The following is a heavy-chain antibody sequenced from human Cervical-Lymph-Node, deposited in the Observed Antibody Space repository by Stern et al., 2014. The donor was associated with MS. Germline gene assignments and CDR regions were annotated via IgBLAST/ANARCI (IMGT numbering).Heavy chain of an antibody. J-gene: IGHJ4*02. CDR1: GYTFTSYD. D-gene: IGHD2-15*01. CDR2: VSPNSDNS. Sequence: VQLVESGAEVKKPGASVKVSCKASGYTFTSYDINWVRQATGQGLEWMGWVSPNSDNSGYVQKFQGRVTMTRDTSINTVYMELSSLTPEDTAVYYCARGVVEGYDYWGQGTLVTVSS. V-gene: IGHV1-8*01. CDR3: ARGVVEGYDY.